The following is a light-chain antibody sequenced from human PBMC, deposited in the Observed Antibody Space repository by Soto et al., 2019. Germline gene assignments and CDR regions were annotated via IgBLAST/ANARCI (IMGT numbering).Light chain of an antibody. J-gene: IGLJ2*01. CDR3: QTWGTGFQF. V-gene: IGLV4-69*01. Sequence: QSVLTQSPSASASLGASVKLTCTLSSGHSSYAIAWHQKQPGKGPRYLMDLNNDGSHTKGDGIPDRFSGSSSGADRYLIVPRLQAEDEADYYCQTWGTGFQFFGGGTKVTVL. CDR1: SGHSSYA. CDR2: LNNDGSH.